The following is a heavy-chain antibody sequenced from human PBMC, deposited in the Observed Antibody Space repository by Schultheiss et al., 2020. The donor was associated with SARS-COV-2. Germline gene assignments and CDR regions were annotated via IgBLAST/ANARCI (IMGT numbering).Heavy chain of an antibody. CDR1: GYTFSGYH. CDR2: INPLSGDT. V-gene: IGHV1-2*02. D-gene: IGHD2-15*01. Sequence: ASVKVSCNTSGYTFSGYHIQWVRQAPGEGLEWLGWINPLSGDTNYAQKFEGRVTLTRDTSISTAYMELSGLRSDDTAVYYCARDVVVAGYFDYWGQGTLVTVSS. J-gene: IGHJ4*02. CDR3: ARDVVVAGYFDY.